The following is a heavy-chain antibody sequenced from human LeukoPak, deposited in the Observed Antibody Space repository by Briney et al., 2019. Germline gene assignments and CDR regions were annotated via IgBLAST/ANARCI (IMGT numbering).Heavy chain of an antibody. J-gene: IGHJ4*02. V-gene: IGHV3-9*01. CDR2: ISWNSGSI. D-gene: IGHD5-18*01. Sequence: PGGSLRLSCAASGFTFDDYAMHWVRQAPGKGLEWVSGISWNSGSIGYADSVKGRFTISRDNAKNSLYLQMNSLRAEDTAVYYCAIDSYGNDYWGQGALVTVSS. CDR1: GFTFDDYA. CDR3: AIDSYGNDY.